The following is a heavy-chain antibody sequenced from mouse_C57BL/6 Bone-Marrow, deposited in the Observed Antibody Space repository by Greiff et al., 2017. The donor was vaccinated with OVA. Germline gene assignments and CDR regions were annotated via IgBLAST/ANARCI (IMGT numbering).Heavy chain of an antibody. J-gene: IGHJ4*01. V-gene: IGHV1-76*01. CDR2: IYPGSGNT. D-gene: IGHD1-1*01. Sequence: QVQLQQSGAELVTPGASVKLSCKASGYTFTDYYINWVKQRPGQGLEWIARIYPGSGNTYYNEKFKGKATLTAEKSSSTAYMQLSSLTSEDSAVYFCARWRSYYGSSGDYAMDYWGQGTSVTVSS. CDR3: ARWRSYYGSSGDYAMDY. CDR1: GYTFTDYY.